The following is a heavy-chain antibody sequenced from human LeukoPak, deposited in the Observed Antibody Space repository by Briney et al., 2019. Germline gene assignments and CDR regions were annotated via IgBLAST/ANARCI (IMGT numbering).Heavy chain of an antibody. V-gene: IGHV4-34*01. CDR2: INHSGST. D-gene: IGHD6-13*01. CDR1: GGSFSGYY. CDR3: ARVRDRDSRDLED. J-gene: IGHJ4*02. Sequence: SETLSLTCAVYGGSFSGYYWSWIRQPPGRGLEWIGEINHSGSTNYNPSLKSRVTISVDTSKNQFSLKLSSVTAADTAVYYCARVRDRDSRDLEDWGQGTLVPSPQ.